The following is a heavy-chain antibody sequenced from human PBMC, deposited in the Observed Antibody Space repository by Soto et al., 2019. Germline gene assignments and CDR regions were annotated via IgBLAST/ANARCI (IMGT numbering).Heavy chain of an antibody. J-gene: IGHJ6*02. Sequence: EVQLVESGGGLVQPGGSLRLSCAASGFTFSSYEMNWVRQAPGKGLEWVSYISTSSGTIYYADSVKGRFTISGDTAENSLYLQMNSLRAEDTAVYYCARTTFECRSISCRNYYYGLDVWGQGTTVTVSS. V-gene: IGHV3-48*03. CDR3: ARTTFECRSISCRNYYYGLDV. D-gene: IGHD2-2*01. CDR1: GFTFSSYE. CDR2: ISTSSGTI.